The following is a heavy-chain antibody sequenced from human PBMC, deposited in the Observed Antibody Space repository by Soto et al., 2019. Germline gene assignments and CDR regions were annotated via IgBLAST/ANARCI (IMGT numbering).Heavy chain of an antibody. V-gene: IGHV4-39*01. D-gene: IGHD6-13*01. CDR3: ARHRDSWDYWFDP. J-gene: IGHJ5*02. CDR2: IYYSGST. CDR1: GGSISSSSYY. Sequence: SETLSLTCTVSGGSISSSSYYWGWIRQPPGKGLEWIGSIYYSGSTYYNPSLKSRVTISVDTSKNQFSLKLSSVTAADTAVYYCARHRDSWDYWFDPWGQGTLVTVSS.